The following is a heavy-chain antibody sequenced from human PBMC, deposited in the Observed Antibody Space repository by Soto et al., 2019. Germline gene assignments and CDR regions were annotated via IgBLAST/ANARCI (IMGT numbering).Heavy chain of an antibody. Sequence: QVQLMQSGAEVKKPGASVKVSCKASGNTFTNYYIHWVRQAPGQGLEWMGTINPSGGHTTYSQNFLGTGNLDRGKSTSTLYMELTSLTSDDTAVYYCARGGHVVVVTAAFDYWGQGTLVTVSS. CDR1: GNTFTNYY. V-gene: IGHV1-46*01. CDR2: INPSGGHT. J-gene: IGHJ4*02. CDR3: ARGGHVVVVTAAFDY. D-gene: IGHD2-21*02.